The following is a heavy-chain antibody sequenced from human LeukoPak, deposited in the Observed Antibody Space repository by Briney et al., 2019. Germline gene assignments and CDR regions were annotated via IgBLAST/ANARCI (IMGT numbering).Heavy chain of an antibody. D-gene: IGHD3-10*01. CDR1: GLTFSNAW. Sequence: GGSLRLSCAASGLTFSNAWMSWVRQAPGKGLEWVGRIRSKTDGGTADYAAPVKDRFTTSRDDSKNTLYLQMNSLRTEDTAVYYCTTATGRGGHWGQGTLATVSS. J-gene: IGHJ4*02. V-gene: IGHV3-15*01. CDR3: TTATGRGGH. CDR2: IRSKTDGGTA.